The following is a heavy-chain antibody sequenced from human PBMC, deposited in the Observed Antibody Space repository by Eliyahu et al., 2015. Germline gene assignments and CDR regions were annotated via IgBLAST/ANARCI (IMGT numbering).Heavy chain of an antibody. J-gene: IGHJ4*02. D-gene: IGHD4-17*01. V-gene: IGHV1-3*01. Sequence: QVQLVQSGAEVXKPGASVKVSCKTSGYTFTNYAVHWVRQAPGQRLEWMGWINVDNANTKYSQSFQGRVTITRDTSASTAYMELSSLRSEDTAVYYCASWDYGDYQYWGQGTLVTVSA. CDR2: INVDNANT. CDR3: ASWDYGDYQY. CDR1: GYTFTNYA.